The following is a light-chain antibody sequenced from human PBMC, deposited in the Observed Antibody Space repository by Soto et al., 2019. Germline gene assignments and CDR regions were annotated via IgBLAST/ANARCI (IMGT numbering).Light chain of an antibody. CDR2: DVS. CDR1: QDISTH. J-gene: IGKJ4*01. CDR3: QQFDSLPRT. Sequence: DIQMTQSPSSLSASVGDRVTITCQASQDISTHLTWFQQKPGKAPKLLIYDVSILETGVPSRFSGSGSGTHFTFSISSQQPEDIATYYCQQFDSLPRTFGGGTRVEIK. V-gene: IGKV1-33*01.